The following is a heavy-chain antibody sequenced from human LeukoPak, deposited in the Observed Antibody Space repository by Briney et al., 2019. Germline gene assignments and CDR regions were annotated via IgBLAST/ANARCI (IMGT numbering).Heavy chain of an antibody. CDR1: GFTFDDYA. V-gene: IGHV3-9*01. D-gene: IGHD6-13*01. J-gene: IGHJ4*02. Sequence: PGGSLRLSCAASGFTFDDYAMHWVRQAPGKGLEWVSGISWNSGSIGYADSVKGRFTISRDNAKNSLYLQMNSLRAEDTALYYCAKDSSSSWYASTTRFDYWGQGTLVTVSS. CDR2: ISWNSGSI. CDR3: AKDSSSSWYASTTRFDY.